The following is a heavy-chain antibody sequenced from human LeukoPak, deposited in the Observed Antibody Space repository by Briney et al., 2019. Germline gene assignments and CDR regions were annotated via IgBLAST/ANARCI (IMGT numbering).Heavy chain of an antibody. Sequence: ALVKVSCKASGYNFISYYMHWVRQAPGQGLEWTGIINPCGGSTSYAQKFQDRVTMTRDTSTSTVYMELSSLTSEDTAVYYCAREDVVLVDAVRYYYYGMDVWGQGTTVTVSS. J-gene: IGHJ6*02. CDR1: GYNFISYY. CDR2: INPCGGST. CDR3: AREDVVLVDAVRYYYYGMDV. V-gene: IGHV1-46*01. D-gene: IGHD2-8*01.